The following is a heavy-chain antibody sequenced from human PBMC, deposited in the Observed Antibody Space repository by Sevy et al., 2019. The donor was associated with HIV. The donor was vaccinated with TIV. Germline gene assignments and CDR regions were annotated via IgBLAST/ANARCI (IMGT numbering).Heavy chain of an antibody. CDR1: GFTLSDYA. Sequence: GGSLRLSCEASGFTLSDYAVHWVRQAPGKGLEWVAYISYDRSDKNYGDSVKDRFTISRDNSKNTVYLQMNSLRAEDTAMYYCARVFSSYYFDYWGQGTLVTVSS. CDR3: ARVFSSYYFDY. CDR2: ISYDRSDK. J-gene: IGHJ4*02. V-gene: IGHV3-30*01.